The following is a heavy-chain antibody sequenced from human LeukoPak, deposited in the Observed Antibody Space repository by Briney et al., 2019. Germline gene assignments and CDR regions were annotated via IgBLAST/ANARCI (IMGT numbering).Heavy chain of an antibody. D-gene: IGHD5-24*01. CDR1: GYTFTSYD. Sequence: GASVKVSCKASGYTFTSYDINWVRQATGQGLEWMGWMNPNSGNTGYAQKFQGRVTMTRNTSISTAYMELSSLRSEDTAVYYCARVRAKSRDGYNRAFDYWGQGTLVTVSS. J-gene: IGHJ4*02. CDR3: ARVRAKSRDGYNRAFDY. CDR2: MNPNSGNT. V-gene: IGHV1-8*01.